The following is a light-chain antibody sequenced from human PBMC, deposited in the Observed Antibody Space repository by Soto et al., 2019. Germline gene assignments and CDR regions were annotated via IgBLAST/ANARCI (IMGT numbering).Light chain of an antibody. V-gene: IGLV3-21*01. CDR1: NIGSQS. CDR2: YDR. Sequence: SNELTQPPSVSVSPGKTATITCGGNNIGSQSVHWYQQKPGQAPVLVMFYDRVRPSGIPDRFSGSNSGNTATLTISRVEAGDEADYYCQVWDSSGDHLGVFGGGTKLTVL. J-gene: IGLJ3*02. CDR3: QVWDSSGDHLGV.